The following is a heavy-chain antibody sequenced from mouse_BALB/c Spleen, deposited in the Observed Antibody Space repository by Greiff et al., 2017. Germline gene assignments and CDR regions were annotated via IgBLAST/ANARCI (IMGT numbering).Heavy chain of an antibody. D-gene: IGHD2-2*01. CDR2: IDPANGNT. CDR1: GFNIKDTY. CDR3: SSLWLRDAMDY. Sequence: EVQLQQSGAELVKPGASVKLSCTASGFNIKDTYMHWVKQRPEQGLEWIGRIDPANGNTKYDPKFQGKATITADTSSNTAYLQLSRLTSEDTAVYYCSSLWLRDAMDYWGQGTSVTVSS. J-gene: IGHJ4*01. V-gene: IGHV14-3*02.